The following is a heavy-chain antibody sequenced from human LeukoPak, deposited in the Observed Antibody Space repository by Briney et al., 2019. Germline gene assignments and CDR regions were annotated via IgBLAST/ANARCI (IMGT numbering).Heavy chain of an antibody. J-gene: IGHJ4*02. Sequence: GRSLRLSCAASGFNFNDSGMHWVRQAPGKGLEWVAVIWYDGSEKYYADSVKGRLTISRDNSKNTLYLQMNSLRADDTAVYYCARDGYYGSGRPFDYWGQEALVSVSS. V-gene: IGHV3-33*01. CDR2: IWYDGSEK. CDR3: ARDGYYGSGRPFDY. CDR1: GFNFNDSG. D-gene: IGHD3-10*01.